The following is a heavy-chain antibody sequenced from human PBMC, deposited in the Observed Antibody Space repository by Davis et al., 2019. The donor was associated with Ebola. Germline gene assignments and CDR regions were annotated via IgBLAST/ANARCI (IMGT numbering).Heavy chain of an antibody. Sequence: GESLKISCAASGFSVSDKYMSWVRQAPGKGLEWVSLIYSGGSTYYADSVKGRFTISRDNSKNTLYLQMNSLRVEDTAVYYCARERGYSSGWFDYWGQGTLVTGSS. CDR2: IYSGGST. CDR1: GFSVSDKY. J-gene: IGHJ4*02. V-gene: IGHV3-53*01. CDR3: ARERGYSSGWFDY. D-gene: IGHD6-19*01.